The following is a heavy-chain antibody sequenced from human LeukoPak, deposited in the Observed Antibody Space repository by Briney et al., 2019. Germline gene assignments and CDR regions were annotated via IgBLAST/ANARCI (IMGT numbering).Heavy chain of an antibody. J-gene: IGHJ6*02. Sequence: QSGGSLRLSCAASGFTFSSYWMSWVRQAPGKGLEWVANIKQDGSEKYYVDSVKGRFTISRDNAKNSLYLQMNSLRAEDTAVYYCARGFGEIYYYYYGMDVWGQGTTVTVSS. V-gene: IGHV3-7*04. D-gene: IGHD3-10*01. CDR2: IKQDGSEK. CDR1: GFTFSSYW. CDR3: ARGFGEIYYYYYGMDV.